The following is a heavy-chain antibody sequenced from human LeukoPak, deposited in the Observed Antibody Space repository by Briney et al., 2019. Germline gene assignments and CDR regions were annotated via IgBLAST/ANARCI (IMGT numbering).Heavy chain of an antibody. CDR3: AKDNTGYYYGSGSYWGI. Sequence: GGSLRLSCAASGFTFSKYVMTWVRQAPGKGLEWVAFIRYDGSNKYYADSVKGRFTISRDNSKNTLYLQMNSLRAEDTAVYYCAKDNTGYYYGSGSYWGIWGQGTLVTVSP. CDR1: GFTFSKYV. J-gene: IGHJ4*02. CDR2: IRYDGSNK. V-gene: IGHV3-30*02. D-gene: IGHD3-10*01.